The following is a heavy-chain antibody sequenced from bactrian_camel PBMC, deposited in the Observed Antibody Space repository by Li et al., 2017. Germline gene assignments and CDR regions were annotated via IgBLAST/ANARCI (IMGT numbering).Heavy chain of an antibody. D-gene: IGHD2*01. CDR2: IGRRGAIT. V-gene: IGHV3-3*01. CDR3: VLVAQDGDSYYCGTRGY. Sequence: HVQLVESGGGSVQAGGSLRLSCAASGYTVCMAWFRQAPGKGREGLVAIGRRGAITGAADSVKGRFIISQDNAENTAYLQMTNLKPEDTAWYYCVLVAQDGDSYYCGTRGYWGQGTQVTVS. CDR1: GYTVC. J-gene: IGHJ6*01.